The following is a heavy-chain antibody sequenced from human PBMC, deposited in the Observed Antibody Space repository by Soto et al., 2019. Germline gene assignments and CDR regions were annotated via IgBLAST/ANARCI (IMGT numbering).Heavy chain of an antibody. CDR1: GFTFSSYG. D-gene: IGHD6-19*01. CDR3: TRDPLIAVAAYDAFDI. J-gene: IGHJ3*02. V-gene: IGHV3-33*01. Sequence: QVQLVESGGGVVQRGGSLRLSCAASGFTFSSYGMHWVRQAPGKGLEWVAVIWYDGSNKYYADSVKGRYTISRDDSKNKVYLQMNSLGAEDKAGYYCTRDPLIAVAAYDAFDIWGQGKSVTVSS. CDR2: IWYDGSNK.